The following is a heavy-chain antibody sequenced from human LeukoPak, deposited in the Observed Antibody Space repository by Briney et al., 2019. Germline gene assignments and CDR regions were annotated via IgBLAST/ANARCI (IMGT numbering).Heavy chain of an antibody. CDR2: INPNSGGT. Sequence: ASVKVSCKASGYTFTGYYMHWVRQAPGQGLEWMGWINPNSGGTNYAQKFQGRVTMTRDTSISTAYMELSRLRSDDTAVYYCGRDLGYSYGYGPFDYWGQGTLVTVSS. CDR1: GYTFTGYY. V-gene: IGHV1-2*02. CDR3: GRDLGYSYGYGPFDY. J-gene: IGHJ4*02. D-gene: IGHD5-18*01.